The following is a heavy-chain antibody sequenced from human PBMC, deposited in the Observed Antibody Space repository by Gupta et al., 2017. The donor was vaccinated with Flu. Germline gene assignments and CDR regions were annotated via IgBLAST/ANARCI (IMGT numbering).Heavy chain of an antibody. CDR1: GFNLSQYA. Sequence: SAADGFNLSQYATGWVRQLQEKGLECVSDVSGSVTIAFYAEPVQGRFIISRDNSKRTVYLQMNSLNDEDTAVYYCAKRIDTGFDYWGQGALVIV. CDR3: AKRIDTGFDY. V-gene: IGHV3-23*01. D-gene: IGHD5-18*01. J-gene: IGHJ4*02. CDR2: VSGSVTIA.